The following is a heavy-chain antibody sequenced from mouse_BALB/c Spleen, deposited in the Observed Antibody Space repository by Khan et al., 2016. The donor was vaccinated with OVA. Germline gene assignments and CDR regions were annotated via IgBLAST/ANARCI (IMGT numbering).Heavy chain of an antibody. CDR1: GYSITSGYG. Sequence: EVQLQESGPGLVKPSQSLSLTCTVTGYSITSGYGWNWIRQFPGNKLEWMGYISYRGRTNYNPSLKSRISITRDTSKNQFFLQLNSVTTEDTATYYCARTARIKYWGQGTTLTVSS. CDR2: ISYRGRT. V-gene: IGHV3-2*02. CDR3: ARTARIKY. D-gene: IGHD1-2*01. J-gene: IGHJ2*01.